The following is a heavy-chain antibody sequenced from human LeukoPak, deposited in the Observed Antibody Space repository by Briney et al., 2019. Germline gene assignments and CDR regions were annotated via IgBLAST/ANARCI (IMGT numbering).Heavy chain of an antibody. D-gene: IGHD2-8*01. J-gene: IGHJ4*02. Sequence: ASVKASCKASGYTFTSYYMHWVRQAPGQGLEWMGIINPSGGSTSYAQKFQGRVTMTRDTSTSTVYMELSSLRSEDTAVYYCARSGYCTNGVCYLYYFDYWGQGTLVTVSS. CDR1: GYTFTSYY. CDR2: INPSGGST. CDR3: ARSGYCTNGVCYLYYFDY. V-gene: IGHV1-46*01.